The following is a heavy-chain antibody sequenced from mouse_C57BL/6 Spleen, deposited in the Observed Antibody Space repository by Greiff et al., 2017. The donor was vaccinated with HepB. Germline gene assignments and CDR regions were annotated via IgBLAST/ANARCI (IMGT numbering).Heavy chain of an antibody. CDR2: IDPSDSYT. CDR1: GYTFTSYW. Sequence: QVQLQQPGAELVMPGASVKLSCKASGYTFTSYWMHWVKQRPGQGLEWIGEIDPSDSYTNYNQKFNGKSTLTVDKSSSTAYMQLSSLTSEDSAVYYCARLDYYGRGFAYWGQGTLVTVSA. V-gene: IGHV1-69*01. CDR3: ARLDYYGRGFAY. D-gene: IGHD1-1*01. J-gene: IGHJ3*01.